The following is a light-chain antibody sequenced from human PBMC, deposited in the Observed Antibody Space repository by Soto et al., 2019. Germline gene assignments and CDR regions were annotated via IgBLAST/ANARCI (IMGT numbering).Light chain of an antibody. CDR3: QSYDSSLSTYV. V-gene: IGLV1-40*01. Sequence: QSVLTQPPSVSGAPGQGVTISCTGSSSNIGAGYDVHWYQQFPGTVPKLLIFGNSDRPSGVPDRFSGSKSGTSASLAITGLQAEDEADYFCQSYDSSLSTYVFGTGTKVTVL. CDR1: SSNIGAGYD. CDR2: GNS. J-gene: IGLJ1*01.